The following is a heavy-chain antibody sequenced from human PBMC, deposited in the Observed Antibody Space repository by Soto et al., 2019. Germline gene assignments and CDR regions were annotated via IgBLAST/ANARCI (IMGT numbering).Heavy chain of an antibody. D-gene: IGHD6-19*01. J-gene: IGHJ4*02. V-gene: IGHV4-59*01. CDR1: GGSISGYY. CDR3: TRGSGWYPY. CDR2: IYNSGNT. Sequence: QVQLQESGPGLVKPSETLSLTCTVSGGSISGYYWSWIRQPPGKGLEWIGYIYNSGNTNYNPSLKSRITMSVDTSKNQFSLRLNSETAADTAVYYCTRGSGWYPYWGQGTLVTVSS.